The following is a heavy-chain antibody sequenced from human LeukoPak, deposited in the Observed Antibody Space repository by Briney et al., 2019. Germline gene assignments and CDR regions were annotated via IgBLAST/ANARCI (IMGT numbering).Heavy chain of an antibody. J-gene: IGHJ3*02. CDR1: GGPIISSSSY. CDR2: IYFRGST. D-gene: IGHD3-10*01. V-gene: IGHV4-39*01. CDR3: AREDTSMDDAFDI. Sequence: PSETLSLTCTVSGGPIISSSSYWGWLRQPPGMGLEWIGSIYFRGSTFYNPSLKSRATLSIDTSKNQFSVKLSSVTAADTAIYYCAREDTSMDDAFDIWGLGTAVTVSS.